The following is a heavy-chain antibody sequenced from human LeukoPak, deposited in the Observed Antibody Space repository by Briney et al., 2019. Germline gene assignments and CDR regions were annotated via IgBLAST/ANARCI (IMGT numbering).Heavy chain of an antibody. J-gene: IGHJ4*02. V-gene: IGHV1-2*02. CDR1: GYTFSGYY. CDR2: MNPNSGVT. Sequence: ASVKVSCKASGYTFSGYYMHWVRQAPGQGLEWVGWMNPNSGVTVYAQNFQGRVTMTRDTSISTAYMELSSLTSDDTAVYYCTRGAGTSWFDYWGQGSLVTVSS. CDR3: TRGAGTSWFDY. D-gene: IGHD2-2*01.